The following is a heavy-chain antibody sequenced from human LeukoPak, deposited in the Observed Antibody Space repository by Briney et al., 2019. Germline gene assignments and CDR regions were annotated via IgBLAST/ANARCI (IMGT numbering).Heavy chain of an antibody. J-gene: IGHJ5*02. D-gene: IGHD6-13*01. CDR1: GGSFSGYY. V-gene: IGHV4-34*01. Sequence: SETLSLTCAVYGGSFSGYYWSWIRQPPWKGLEWIGEINHSGSTNYNPSLKSRVTISVDTSKNQFSLKLSSVTAADTAVYYCARGGIAAAGDNWFDPWGQGTLVTVSS. CDR2: INHSGST. CDR3: ARGGIAAAGDNWFDP.